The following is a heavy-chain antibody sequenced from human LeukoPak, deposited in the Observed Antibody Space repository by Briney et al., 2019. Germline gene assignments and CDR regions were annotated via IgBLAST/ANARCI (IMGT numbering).Heavy chain of an antibody. CDR3: TRESGAFSPFGF. Sequence: PSGTLSLTCAVSGGSITTTNWWSWVRPPPGKGLEWTGEVHLSGATNYNLSLESRVSMSIDKSKNHLSLEVTSVTAADTAIYYCTRESGAFSPFGFWGQGTLVTVSS. J-gene: IGHJ4*02. D-gene: IGHD1-26*01. V-gene: IGHV4-4*02. CDR1: GGSITTTNW. CDR2: VHLSGAT.